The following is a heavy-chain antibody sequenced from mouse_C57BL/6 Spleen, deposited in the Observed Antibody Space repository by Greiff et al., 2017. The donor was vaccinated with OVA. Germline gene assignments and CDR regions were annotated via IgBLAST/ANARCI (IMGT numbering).Heavy chain of an antibody. CDR1: GYAFSSSW. Sequence: QVQLQQSGPELVKPGASVKISCKASGYAFSSSWMNWVKQRPGKGLEWIGRIYPGDGDTNYNGKFKGKATLTADKSSSTAYMQLSSLTSEDSAVYFCARVSFGGYWGQGTTLTVSS. D-gene: IGHD1-1*02. CDR2: IYPGDGDT. V-gene: IGHV1-82*01. CDR3: ARVSFGGY. J-gene: IGHJ2*01.